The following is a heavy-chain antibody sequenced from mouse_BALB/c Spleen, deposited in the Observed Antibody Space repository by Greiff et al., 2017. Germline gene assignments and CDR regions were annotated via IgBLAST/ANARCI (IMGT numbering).Heavy chain of an antibody. J-gene: IGHJ2*01. D-gene: IGHD2-2*01. CDR1: GFTFSSYG. V-gene: IGHV5-6*02. CDR3: ARRGYDDDFDY. Sequence: EVMLVESGGDLVKPGGSLKLSCAASGFTFSSYGMSWVRQTPDKRLEWVATISSGGSYTYYPDSVKGRFTISRDNAKNTLYLQMSSLKSEDTAMYYCARRGYDDDFDYWGQGTTLTVSS. CDR2: ISSGGSYT.